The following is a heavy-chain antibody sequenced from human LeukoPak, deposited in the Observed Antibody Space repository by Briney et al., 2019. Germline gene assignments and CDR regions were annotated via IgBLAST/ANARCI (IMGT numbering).Heavy chain of an antibody. V-gene: IGHV3-48*02. Sequence: GGSLRLSCAASGFSFSKYGMKWVRQAPGKGLEWVSYISSGGNLKYYADSVKGRFTISRDNAKNSLYLQMNSLREEDTAVYYCAREGDSGGYKFDLWGQGTLATVSS. CDR3: AREGDSGGYKFDL. CDR2: ISSGGNLK. CDR1: GFSFSKYG. D-gene: IGHD3-22*01. J-gene: IGHJ5*02.